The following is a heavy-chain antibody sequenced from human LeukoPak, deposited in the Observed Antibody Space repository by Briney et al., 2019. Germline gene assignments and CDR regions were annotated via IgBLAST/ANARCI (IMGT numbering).Heavy chain of an antibody. CDR1: GYTYTSYD. CDR2: MNPNSGNT. D-gene: IGHD6-19*01. J-gene: IGHJ6*02. CDR3: ARDLRSGWNYYYYGMDV. V-gene: IGHV1-8*01. Sequence: ASVKVSCKASGYTYTSYDINWVRQGTGQGLEWMGWMNPNSGNTGYAQKFQGRVTMTRNTSISTAYMELSSLRSEDTAVYYCARDLRSGWNYYYYGMDVWGQGTTVTVSS.